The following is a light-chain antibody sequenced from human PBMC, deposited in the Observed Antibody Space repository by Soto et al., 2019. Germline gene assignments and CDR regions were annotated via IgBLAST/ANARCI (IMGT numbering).Light chain of an antibody. CDR1: SSDIDTYNY. CDR3: SSYTSSTDYV. CDR2: EVT. V-gene: IGLV2-14*01. Sequence: QSALTQPASVSGSPGQSITISCTGTSSDIDTYNYVSWYQQPPGKAPKLIIYEVTNRPSGVSNLCSCSKSGDTASLTSSGLRAEDEADYYCSSYTSSTDYVFGTGTKLTVL. J-gene: IGLJ1*01.